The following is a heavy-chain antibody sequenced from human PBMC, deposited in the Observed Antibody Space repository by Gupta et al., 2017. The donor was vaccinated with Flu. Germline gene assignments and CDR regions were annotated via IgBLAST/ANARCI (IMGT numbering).Heavy chain of an antibody. CDR1: GGSLSHYY. CDR3: ARLDISYTHNWFDP. J-gene: IGHJ5*02. Sequence: QVQLQESGPRLVKPSETLSLTCTVSGGSLSHYYWSWIRQPPGKGLEWIGYSYYGGNTNYSPSLKTRVSISVDKSKSQFSLKLTSVTAADTAVYYCARLDISYTHNWFDPWGQGTLVTVSS. CDR2: SYYGGNT. D-gene: IGHD3-3*02. V-gene: IGHV4-59*13.